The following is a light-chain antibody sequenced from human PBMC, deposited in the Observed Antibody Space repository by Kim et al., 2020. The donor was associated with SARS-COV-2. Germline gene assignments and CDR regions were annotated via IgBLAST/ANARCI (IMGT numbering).Light chain of an antibody. CDR3: ATWDDNLSGWV. V-gene: IGLV1-44*01. J-gene: IGLJ3*02. CDR2: NNT. Sequence: QPPSASGTPGQKFTISCSGSSSNIASFTVNWYQQFPGAAPKVLIYNNTQRPSGVPDRFSGSKSGTSASLAISGLRSEDDADYFCATWDDNLSGWVFGGGTQLTVL. CDR1: SSNIASFT.